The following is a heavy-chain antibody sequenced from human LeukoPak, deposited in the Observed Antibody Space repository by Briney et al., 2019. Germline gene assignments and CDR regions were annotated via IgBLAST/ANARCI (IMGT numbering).Heavy chain of an antibody. J-gene: IGHJ4*02. D-gene: IGHD2-2*01. Sequence: SVKVSCKASGGTFSSYAISWVRQAPGQGLEWMGGIIPIFGTANYAQKFQGRVTITADKSTSTAYMELSSLRSEDTAVYYCALAKHCSSTSCYPLGVYWGQGTLVTVSS. CDR2: IIPIFGTA. CDR3: ALAKHCSSTSCYPLGVY. V-gene: IGHV1-69*06. CDR1: GGTFSSYA.